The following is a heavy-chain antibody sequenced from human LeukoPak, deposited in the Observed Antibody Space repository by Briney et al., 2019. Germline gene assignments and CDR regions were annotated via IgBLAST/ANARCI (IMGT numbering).Heavy chain of an antibody. Sequence: LGESLKISCKGFGYNFTSYWISWVRQMPGKGLEWMGRVDPSDSYINHSPSFQGHVTISADKSITTAYLQWSSLRASDTAMYYCARLRDGSIDDWGQGTLVTVSS. CDR2: VDPSDSYI. J-gene: IGHJ4*02. V-gene: IGHV5-10-1*01. CDR1: GYNFTSYW. CDR3: ARLRDGSIDD.